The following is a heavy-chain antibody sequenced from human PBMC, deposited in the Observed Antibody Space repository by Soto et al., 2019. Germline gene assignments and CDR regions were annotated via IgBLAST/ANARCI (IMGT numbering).Heavy chain of an antibody. CDR1: ASTFTGYT. CDR3: ARGTETSGRWFGP. Sequence: QVHLVQSETEVKEPGASVKVSCKTSASTFTGYTINWVRQAPGQGLEWMGWISSLNGNTDYARKFQGRLTMTTNTSATTAYMELKNLRSDDTAVYFCARGTETSGRWFGPWGQGTLVTVSS. D-gene: IGHD3-10*01. CDR2: ISSLNGNT. J-gene: IGHJ5*02. V-gene: IGHV1-18*04.